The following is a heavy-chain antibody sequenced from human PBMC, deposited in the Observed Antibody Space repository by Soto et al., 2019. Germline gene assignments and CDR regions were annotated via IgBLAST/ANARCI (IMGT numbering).Heavy chain of an antibody. CDR2: MYNSGST. D-gene: IGHD3-10*01. J-gene: IGHJ4*02. CDR3: ASMGYHYGSGSYPLDY. V-gene: IGHV4-59*08. CDR1: GGSISSYY. Sequence: PSETLSLTCTVSGGSISSYYWTWIRQPPGKGLEWIGFMYNSGSTHYNPSLKSRVTKSLDTSKNQFSLNLRSVTAADTAVYYCASMGYHYGSGSYPLDYWGQGTLVTVSS.